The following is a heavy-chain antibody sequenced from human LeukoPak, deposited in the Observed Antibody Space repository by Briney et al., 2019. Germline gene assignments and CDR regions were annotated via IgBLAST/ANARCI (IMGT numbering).Heavy chain of an antibody. D-gene: IGHD6-19*01. V-gene: IGHV1-58*02. Sequence: ASVKVSCKASGFTFANSAMQWVRQARGQRLEWRGWIVVVSGNTNYAPKFQERVTITSDMSTSTAYMELSSLRSEDTAVYYCAADRFASGWYLFDYWGQGTLVTVSS. CDR1: GFTFANSA. CDR2: IVVVSGNT. J-gene: IGHJ4*02. CDR3: AADRFASGWYLFDY.